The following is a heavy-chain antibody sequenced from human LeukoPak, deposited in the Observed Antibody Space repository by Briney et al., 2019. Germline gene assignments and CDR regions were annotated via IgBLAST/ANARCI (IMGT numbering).Heavy chain of an antibody. D-gene: IGHD1-26*01. Sequence: TLSLTCTVSGGSISSYYWSWIRQPPGKALEWLALIYWDDDKRYSPSLKSRLTITKDTSKNQVVLTMTNMDPVDTATYYCAHRGDMGATHFDYWGQGTLVTVSS. J-gene: IGHJ4*02. CDR3: AHRGDMGATHFDY. CDR1: GGSISSYYW. CDR2: IYWDDDK. V-gene: IGHV2-5*08.